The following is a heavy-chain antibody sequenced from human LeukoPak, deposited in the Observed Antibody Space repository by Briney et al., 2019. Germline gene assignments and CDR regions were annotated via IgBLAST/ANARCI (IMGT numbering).Heavy chain of an antibody. V-gene: IGHV3-23*01. Sequence: QSGGSLRLSCAASGFTFSSYAMSWVRQAPGKGLEWVSAISDSGTSTYYADSVKGRFTISRDNSKNTLYLQMNSLSAEDTAVYYCAEDWAGYFPYWGQGTLVTVSS. CDR2: ISDSGTST. D-gene: IGHD3/OR15-3a*01. CDR1: GFTFSSYA. CDR3: AEDWAGYFPY. J-gene: IGHJ4*02.